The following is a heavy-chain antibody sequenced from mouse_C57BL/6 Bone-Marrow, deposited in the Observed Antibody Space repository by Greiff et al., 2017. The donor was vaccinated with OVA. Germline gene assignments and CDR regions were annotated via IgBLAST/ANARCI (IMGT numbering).Heavy chain of an antibody. CDR2: IYPRSGNT. J-gene: IGHJ3*01. Sequence: QVHVKQSGAELARPGASVKLSCKASGYTFTSYGLSWVKQSTGQGLEWIGEIYPRSGNTYYNEKFKGKATLTADKSSSTAYMELRSLTSEDSAVYFWARWPDYSFAYWGQGTLVTVSA. V-gene: IGHV1-81*01. CDR1: GYTFTSYG. CDR3: ARWPDYSFAY. D-gene: IGHD1-1*01.